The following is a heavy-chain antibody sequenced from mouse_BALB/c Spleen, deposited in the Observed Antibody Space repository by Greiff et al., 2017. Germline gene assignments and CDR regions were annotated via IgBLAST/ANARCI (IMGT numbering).Heavy chain of an antibody. Sequence: EVMVVESGGGLVQPGGSMKLSCVASGFTFSNYWMNWVRQSPEKGLEWVAEIRLKSNNYATHYAESVQGRFTISRDDSNSSVHLQMNNLRAEDTGIYCDTYYGNFRSFAYWGQGTLVTVSA. J-gene: IGHJ3*01. V-gene: IGHV6-6*02. D-gene: IGHD2-1*01. CDR2: IRLKSNNYAT. CDR1: GFTFSNYW. CDR3: TYYGNFRSFAY.